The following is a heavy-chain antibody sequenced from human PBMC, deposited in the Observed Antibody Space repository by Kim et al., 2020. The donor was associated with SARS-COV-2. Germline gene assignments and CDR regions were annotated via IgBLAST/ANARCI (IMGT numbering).Heavy chain of an antibody. J-gene: IGHJ6*03. CDR3: ARGRNVHYDFWSGSYYYYYMDV. D-gene: IGHD3-3*01. CDR1: GGSFSGYY. CDR2: INHSGST. Sequence: SETLSLTCAVYGGSFSGYYWSWIRQPPGKGLEWIGEINHSGSTNYNPSLKSRVTISVDTSKNQFSLKLSSVTAADTAVYYCARGRNVHYDFWSGSYYYYYMDVWGKGTTVTVSS. V-gene: IGHV4-34*01.